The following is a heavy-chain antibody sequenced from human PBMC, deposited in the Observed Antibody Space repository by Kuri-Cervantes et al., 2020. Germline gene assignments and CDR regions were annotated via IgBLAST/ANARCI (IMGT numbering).Heavy chain of an antibody. V-gene: IGHV1-18*01. CDR1: GYTFTSYD. CDR2: ISAYNGNT. CDR3: ARDHKRTYYYGSGSPMSH. Sequence: ASVKVSCKASGYTFTSYDINWVRQATGQGLEWMGWISAYNGNTNYAQKLQGRVTMTTDTSTSTAYMELRSLRSDDTAVYYCARDHKRTYYYGSGSPMSHWGQGTLVTVSS. D-gene: IGHD3-10*01. J-gene: IGHJ4*02.